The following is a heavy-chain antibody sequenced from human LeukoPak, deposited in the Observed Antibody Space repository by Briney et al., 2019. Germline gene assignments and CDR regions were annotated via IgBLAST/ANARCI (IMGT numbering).Heavy chain of an antibody. J-gene: IGHJ5*02. Sequence: GGSLRLSCAASGFTFSSYGMSWVRQAPGKGLEWAAFISYDGSKKYYADSVKGRFTISRDNSNNTLYLLMNSLRPEDMAVYYCAKSRLSDASDSSTGNWFDPWGQGTLVTVSS. CDR1: GFTFSSYG. D-gene: IGHD2-2*01. CDR3: AKSRLSDASDSSTGNWFDP. V-gene: IGHV3-30*18. CDR2: ISYDGSKK.